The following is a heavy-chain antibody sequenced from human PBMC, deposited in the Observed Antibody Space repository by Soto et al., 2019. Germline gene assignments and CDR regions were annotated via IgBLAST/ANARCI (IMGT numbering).Heavy chain of an antibody. CDR1: GGSITSYY. D-gene: IGHD6-19*01. CDR2: IYYSGST. V-gene: IGHV4-59*01. CDR3: ARDRYSSGWSPNGGYFDS. J-gene: IGHJ4*02. Sequence: SETLSLTCTVSGGSITSYYWIWIRQPPGKGLEWIGYIYYSGSTDYNPSLKSRVTISVDTSKNQFSLKLSSVTAADTAVYYCARDRYSSGWSPNGGYFDSGAQGTL.